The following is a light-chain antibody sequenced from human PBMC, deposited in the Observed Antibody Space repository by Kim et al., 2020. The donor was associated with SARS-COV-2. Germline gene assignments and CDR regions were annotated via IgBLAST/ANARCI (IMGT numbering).Light chain of an antibody. V-gene: IGKV1-17*03. Sequence: DIQMTQSPSAMSASVGDRVTITCRAGQDISNYLAWVQQKPGKAPKRLIYASSTLQSGVPSRFSGSGSGTEFTLTISRLQPEDFATYYCLQHNTYPITFGQGTRLEIK. CDR3: LQHNTYPIT. J-gene: IGKJ5*01. CDR1: QDISNY. CDR2: ASS.